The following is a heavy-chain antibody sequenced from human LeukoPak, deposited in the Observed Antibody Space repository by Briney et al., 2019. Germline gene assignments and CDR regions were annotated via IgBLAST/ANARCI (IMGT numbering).Heavy chain of an antibody. Sequence: SETLSLTCTVSGGSISSYYWSWIRQPAGKGLEWIGRIYTSGSTNYNLSLKSRVTMSVDTSKNQFSLKLSSVTAADTAVYYCARSGSSGYYYGIDAFDIWGQGTMVTVSS. J-gene: IGHJ3*02. CDR3: ARSGSSGYYYGIDAFDI. CDR1: GGSISSYY. D-gene: IGHD3-22*01. V-gene: IGHV4-4*07. CDR2: IYTSGST.